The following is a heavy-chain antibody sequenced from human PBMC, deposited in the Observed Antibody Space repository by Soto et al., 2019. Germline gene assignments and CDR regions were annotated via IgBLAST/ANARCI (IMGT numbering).Heavy chain of an antibody. CDR2: IYYSGSA. Sequence: QLQLQESRPGLVKPSETLSLTCTVSGGSISSSTYYWGWIRQPPGKGLEWIGMIYYSGSAYYNPSLKSRVTISIDTSKTQFGLRLRSATAADTAVYYCARHGVDYGDYASYYYYGMDVWGRGTTVTVSS. V-gene: IGHV4-39*01. CDR3: ARHGVDYGDYASYYYYGMDV. CDR1: GGSISSSTYY. D-gene: IGHD4-17*01. J-gene: IGHJ6*02.